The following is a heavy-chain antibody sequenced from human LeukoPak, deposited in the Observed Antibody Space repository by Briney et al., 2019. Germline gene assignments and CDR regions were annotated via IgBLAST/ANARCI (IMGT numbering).Heavy chain of an antibody. V-gene: IGHV3-64*02. D-gene: IGHD4-17*01. CDR1: GFTVSSYF. CDR3: ARRVAPTDYLGMDV. J-gene: IGHJ6*02. CDR2: ISTGGLTT. Sequence: QPGESLRLSCAASGFTVSSYFMSWVRQAPGKGLEYVSAISTGGLTTYYAESVKGRFTISRDDSKNTLYLQMGSLRGEDMAVYYCARRVAPTDYLGMDVWGQGTTVTVSS.